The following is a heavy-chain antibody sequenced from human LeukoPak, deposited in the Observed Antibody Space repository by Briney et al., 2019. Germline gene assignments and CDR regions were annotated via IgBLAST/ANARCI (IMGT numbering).Heavy chain of an antibody. D-gene: IGHD3-22*01. J-gene: IGHJ3*02. CDR3: ARDRRYYDSSGYFSPRVPRSAFDI. Sequence: GGSLRLSCAVAGFTFRDHYMDWVRQAPGKGLEWIARSRKRTKGYTTEYAASVRGRFTISRDDSKDSLYLQMNSLKTEDTAVYYCARDRRYYDSSGYFSPRVPRSAFDIWGQGTMVTVSS. CDR1: GFTFRDHY. CDR2: SRKRTKGYTT. V-gene: IGHV3-72*01.